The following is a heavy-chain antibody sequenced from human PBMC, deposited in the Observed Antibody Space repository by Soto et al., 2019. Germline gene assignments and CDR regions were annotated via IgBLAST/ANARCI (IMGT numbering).Heavy chain of an antibody. D-gene: IGHD6-6*01. CDR1: GYNFITYW. V-gene: IGHV5-51*01. Sequence: GESLKISCKGSGYNFITYWIGWVRQVPGKGLEWMGIIYPGDSDTRYSPSFQGQVTISADKSISTAYLQWSSLKASDTAMYYCARHRAPGSIATPFDFWGQGTL. CDR2: IYPGDSDT. CDR3: ARHRAPGSIATPFDF. J-gene: IGHJ4*02.